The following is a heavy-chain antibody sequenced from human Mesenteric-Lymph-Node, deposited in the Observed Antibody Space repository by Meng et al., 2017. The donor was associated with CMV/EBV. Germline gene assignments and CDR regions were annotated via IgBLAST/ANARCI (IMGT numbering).Heavy chain of an antibody. Sequence: FSNYAMNWFRQAPGEGLEWLSVIYSGGGSAYYADSVKGRFTISRDDSKKTLNLQMNSLRVEDTAKYYCAKSYGSGTYYNFQYGMDVWGQGTTVTVSS. CDR3: AKSYGSGTYYNFQYGMDV. CDR1: FSNYA. J-gene: IGHJ6*02. D-gene: IGHD3-10*01. CDR2: IYSGGGSA. V-gene: IGHV3-23*03.